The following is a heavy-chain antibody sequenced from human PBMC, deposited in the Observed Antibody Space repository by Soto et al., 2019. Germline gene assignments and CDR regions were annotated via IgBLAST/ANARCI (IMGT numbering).Heavy chain of an antibody. V-gene: IGHV1-18*01. CDR3: ARDLYSSSWGFYYYYGMDV. J-gene: IGHJ6*02. CDR2: ISAYNGNT. D-gene: IGHD6-13*01. CDR1: GYTFTSYG. Sequence: QVQLVQSGAEVKKPGASVKVSCKASGYTFTSYGISWVRRAPGQGLEWMGWISAYNGNTNYAQKLQGRVTMTTDTSTSKAYMELRSLRSDDTAVYYCARDLYSSSWGFYYYYGMDVWGQGTTVTVSS.